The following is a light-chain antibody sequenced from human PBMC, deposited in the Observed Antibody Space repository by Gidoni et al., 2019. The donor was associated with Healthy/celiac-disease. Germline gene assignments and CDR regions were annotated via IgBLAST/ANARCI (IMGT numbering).Light chain of an antibody. J-gene: IGKJ1*01. CDR2: KAS. Sequence: QMTQSPSTLSASVGDSVTITCRASQSISSWLAWYQQKPGKAPKLLIYKASSLESGVPSRFSGSGSGTEFTLTISSLQPDDFATYVCQQDNSDSPWTFGQGTKVEIK. V-gene: IGKV1-5*03. CDR1: QSISSW. CDR3: QQDNSDSPWT.